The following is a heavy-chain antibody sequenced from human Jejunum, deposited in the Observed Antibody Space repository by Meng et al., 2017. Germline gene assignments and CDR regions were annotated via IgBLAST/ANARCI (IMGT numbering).Heavy chain of an antibody. J-gene: IGHJ5*02. V-gene: IGHV4-59*08. D-gene: IGHD1-1*01. CDR1: GDSINNFY. CDR3: ARHPRVKSSGNYRFDL. Sequence: SDTLSLTFDISGDSINNFYWSWIRQPPGKGLEWIAYFYNIGDTNSNPSLKSRVTISLDTSKNQFSLKLDSVSAADTAVYFCARHPRVKSSGNYRFDLWGQGTLVTVSS. CDR2: FYNIGDT.